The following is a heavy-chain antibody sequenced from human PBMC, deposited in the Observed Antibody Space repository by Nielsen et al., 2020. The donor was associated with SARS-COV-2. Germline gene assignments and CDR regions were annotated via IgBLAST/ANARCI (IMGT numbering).Heavy chain of an antibody. CDR1: GYNFTEYW. Sequence: GGSLRLSCKGSGYNFTEYWISWVRQMPGKGLEWMGRIDPSESYVDYGPSFEGHVTISTDKSISTAYLQWGSLEASDIAMYYCASLNVRTAMVWGQGTMVTVSS. D-gene: IGHD2-8*01. CDR3: ASLNVRTAMV. CDR2: IDPSESYV. V-gene: IGHV5-10-1*01. J-gene: IGHJ3*01.